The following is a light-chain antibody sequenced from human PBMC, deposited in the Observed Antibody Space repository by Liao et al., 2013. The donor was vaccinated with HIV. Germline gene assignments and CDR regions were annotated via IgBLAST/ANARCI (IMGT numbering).Light chain of an antibody. J-gene: IGLJ3*02. CDR1: SIGSKS. CDR3: QVWDSVSDHWV. CDR2: KDS. V-gene: IGLV3-21*04. Sequence: SYELTQPPSVSVAPGMTARITCVGNSIGSKSVHWYQQKPGLAPVVVIYKDSERPSGIPERFSGSSSGTEVTLTISGVQAEDEADYYCQVWDSVSDHWVFGEGTKLTVL.